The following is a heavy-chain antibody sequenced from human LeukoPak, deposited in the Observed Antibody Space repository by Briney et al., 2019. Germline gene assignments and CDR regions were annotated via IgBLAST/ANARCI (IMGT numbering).Heavy chain of an antibody. V-gene: IGHV4-59*01. CDR1: GGSISSYY. CDR2: IYYSGST. Sequence: PSETLSLTCTVSGGSISSYYWSWIRQPPGKGLEWIGYIYYSGSTNYNPSLKSRVIISVDTSKNQFSLKLSSVTAADTAVYYCARDLGGSYFDYWGQGTLVTVSS. CDR3: ARDLGGSYFDY. D-gene: IGHD1-26*01. J-gene: IGHJ4*02.